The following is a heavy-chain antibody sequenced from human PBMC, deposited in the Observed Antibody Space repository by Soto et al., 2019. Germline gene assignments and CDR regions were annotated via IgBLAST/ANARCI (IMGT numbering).Heavy chain of an antibody. J-gene: IGHJ3*02. V-gene: IGHV2-5*02. D-gene: IGHD6-6*01. CDR2: IYWDYDK. CDR1: GFSLSTSGVG. Sequence: QITLKESGPTLVKPTQTLTLTCTFSGFSLSTSGVGVGWIRQPPGKALEWLALIYWDYDKRYSPSLKSRLTITNDPSKNQVVLTMTNMDPVDTATYYCAHRPLYSSFGGGFDIWGQGTMVTVSS. CDR3: AHRPLYSSFGGGFDI.